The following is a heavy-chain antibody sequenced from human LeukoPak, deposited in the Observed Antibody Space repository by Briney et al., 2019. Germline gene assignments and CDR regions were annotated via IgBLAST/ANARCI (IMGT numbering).Heavy chain of an antibody. V-gene: IGHV4-39*01. CDR1: GGSISSSSYC. D-gene: IGHD6-19*01. CDR3: ARSPSNIAVAGRDAFDI. J-gene: IGHJ3*02. CDR2: IYYSGST. Sequence: SETLSLTCTVSGGSISSSSYCWGWIRRPPGKGLEWIGSIYYSGSTYYNPPLKSPVTISVDTSTNQFSLKMSSVTAADTAVYYCARSPSNIAVAGRDAFDIWGQGTMVTVSS.